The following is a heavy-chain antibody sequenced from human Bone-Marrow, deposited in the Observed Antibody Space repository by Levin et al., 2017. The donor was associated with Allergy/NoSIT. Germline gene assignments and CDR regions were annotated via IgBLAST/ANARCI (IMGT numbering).Heavy chain of an antibody. V-gene: IGHV1-3*01. J-gene: IGHJ4*02. CDR1: GYTFTSYA. Sequence: ASVKVSCKASGYTFTSYAMHWVRQAPGQRLEWMGWINAGNGNTKYSQKFQGRVTITRDTSASTAYMELSSLRSEDTAVYYCARDLYDSSGYYFFNYFDYWGQGTLVTVSS. CDR3: ARDLYDSSGYYFFNYFDY. CDR2: INAGNGNT. D-gene: IGHD3-22*01.